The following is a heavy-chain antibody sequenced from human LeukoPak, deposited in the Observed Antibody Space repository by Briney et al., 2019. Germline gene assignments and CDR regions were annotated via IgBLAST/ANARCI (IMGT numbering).Heavy chain of an antibody. V-gene: IGHV4-61*02. J-gene: IGHJ4*02. CDR2: IYTSGST. D-gene: IGHD3-22*01. CDR1: GGSISSGSYY. CDR3: ARVVINPYYFDY. Sequence: ASETLSLTCTVSGGSISSGSYYWSWIRQPAGKGLEWIGRIYTSGSTNYNPSLKSRVTISVDTSKNQFSLKLSSVTAADTAVYYCARVVINPYYFDYWGQGTLVTVSS.